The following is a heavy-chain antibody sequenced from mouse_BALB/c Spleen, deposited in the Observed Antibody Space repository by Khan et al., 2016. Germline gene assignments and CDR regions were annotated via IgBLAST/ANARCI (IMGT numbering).Heavy chain of an antibody. Sequence: VQLQQSGAELVRSGASVKLSCTASAFNIKDYYIHWVKQRPEQGLEWIGWIDPESGDTEYVPKFQGKATVTADTSSNTAYLQLSSLTSEDSAVYYCNAFYYGNYIYFDYWGQGTTLTVAS. D-gene: IGHD2-1*01. V-gene: IGHV14-4*02. J-gene: IGHJ2*01. CDR3: NAFYYGNYIYFDY. CDR2: IDPESGDT. CDR1: AFNIKDYY.